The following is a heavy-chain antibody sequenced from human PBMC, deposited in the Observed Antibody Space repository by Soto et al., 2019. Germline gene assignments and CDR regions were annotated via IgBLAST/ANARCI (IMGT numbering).Heavy chain of an antibody. D-gene: IGHD3-10*01. CDR3: ARQGFGELHGLVDV. CDR2: MGYNGFT. Sequence: QVQLQESGPGLVKPSETLSLTCTISGGPMNNYYCSWFRQPRGQGLEWIGYMGYNGFTRYNPSLRSRVAISLDTAKSPFSLNLSSVTAADTALYYCARQGFGELHGLVDVWGQGITVTVSS. CDR1: GGPMNNYY. V-gene: IGHV4-59*08. J-gene: IGHJ6*02.